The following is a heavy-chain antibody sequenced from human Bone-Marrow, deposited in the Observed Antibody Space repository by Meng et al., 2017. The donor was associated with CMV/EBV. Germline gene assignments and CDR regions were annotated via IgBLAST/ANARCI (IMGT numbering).Heavy chain of an antibody. Sequence: GSLRLSCAVYGGSFSGYYWSWIRQPPGKGLEWIGEINHSGSTNYNPSLKSRVTISVDTSKNQFSLKLSSVTAADTAVYYCAREEYYDSSRFFDYWGQGTLVTVSS. CDR1: GGSFSGYY. V-gene: IGHV4-34*01. CDR2: INHSGST. J-gene: IGHJ4*02. D-gene: IGHD3-22*01. CDR3: AREEYYDSSRFFDY.